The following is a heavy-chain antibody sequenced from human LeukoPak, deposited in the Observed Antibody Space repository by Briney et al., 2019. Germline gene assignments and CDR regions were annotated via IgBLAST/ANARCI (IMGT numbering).Heavy chain of an antibody. V-gene: IGHV1-46*01. J-gene: IGHJ4*02. CDR1: GYTFTSYY. Sequence: GASVKVSCKASGYTFTSYYMHWVRQAPGQGLEWMGIINPTGGSTSYAQKFQGRVAMTRDTSTSTVYMELSSLRSEDTAVYYCARTQLEWSYFDYWGQGTLVTVSS. CDR2: INPTGGST. D-gene: IGHD3-3*01. CDR3: ARTQLEWSYFDY.